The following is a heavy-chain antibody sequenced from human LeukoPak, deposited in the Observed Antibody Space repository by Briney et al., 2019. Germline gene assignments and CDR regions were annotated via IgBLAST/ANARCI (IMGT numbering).Heavy chain of an antibody. Sequence: QAGGSLRLSCAASGFTFSDYYMSWIRQAPGKGLEWVSYISSSGSTIYYADSVKGRFTISRDNAKNSLYLQMNSLRAEDTAVYYCARERYYDSSGYFGYWGQGTLVTVSS. CDR2: ISSSGSTI. CDR1: GFTFSDYY. CDR3: ARERYYDSSGYFGY. D-gene: IGHD3-22*01. J-gene: IGHJ4*02. V-gene: IGHV3-11*01.